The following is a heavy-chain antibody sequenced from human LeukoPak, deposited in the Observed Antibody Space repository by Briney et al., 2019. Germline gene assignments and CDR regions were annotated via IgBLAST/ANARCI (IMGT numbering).Heavy chain of an antibody. CDR1: GGSISSGDYY. Sequence: SETLSLTCTVSGGSISSGDYYWSWIRQPPGKGLEWIGYTYYSGSTYYNPSLKSRVSISLDTSKNQFSLKLSSVTAADTAVYYCARDRYFIGFDYWGQGTLVTVSS. J-gene: IGHJ4*02. D-gene: IGHD3-9*01. CDR3: ARDRYFIGFDY. V-gene: IGHV4-30-4*01. CDR2: TYYSGST.